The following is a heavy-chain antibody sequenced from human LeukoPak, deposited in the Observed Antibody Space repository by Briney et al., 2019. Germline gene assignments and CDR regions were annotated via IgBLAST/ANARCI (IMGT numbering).Heavy chain of an antibody. V-gene: IGHV3-21*04. CDR2: ISSSSSYI. J-gene: IGHJ4*02. CDR3: AKDRERYCSSTSCYNFDY. CDR1: GFTFSSYS. D-gene: IGHD2-2*02. Sequence: PGGSLRLSCAASGFTFSSYSMNWVRQAPGKGLEWVSSISSSSSYIYYADSVKGRFTISRDNAKNSLYLQMNSLRAEDTAVYYCAKDRERYCSSTSCYNFDYWGQGTLVTVSS.